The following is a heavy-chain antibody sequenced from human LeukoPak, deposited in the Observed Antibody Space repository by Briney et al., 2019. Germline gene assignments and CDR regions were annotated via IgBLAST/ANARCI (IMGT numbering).Heavy chain of an antibody. J-gene: IGHJ4*02. CDR2: IYYRGST. CDR1: GGSISSSTYY. D-gene: IGHD4-11*01. CDR3: ARWAVTHDY. V-gene: IGHV4-39*07. Sequence: SETLSLTCTVSGGSISSSTYYWGWIRQPPGKGLEWIGTIYYRGSTYYKPSLKSRVTISVDTSKNQFSLKLSSVTAADTAVYYCARWAVTHDYWGQGTLVTVSS.